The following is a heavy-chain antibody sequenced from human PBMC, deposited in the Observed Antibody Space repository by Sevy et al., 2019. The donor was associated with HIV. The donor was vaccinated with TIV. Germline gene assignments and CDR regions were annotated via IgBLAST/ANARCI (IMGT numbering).Heavy chain of an antibody. CDR1: GFTFSDYY. Sequence: GGSLRLSCAASGFTFSDYYMSWIRQAPGKGLQWVSYISSSGSNIYYADSVKGRFTVSRDNAKNSMYLQMNSLRAEDTALYYCARDLHRGLSGSTSGYWGQGTLVTVSS. CDR3: ARDLHRGLSGSTSGY. J-gene: IGHJ4*02. V-gene: IGHV3-11*01. CDR2: ISSSGSNI. D-gene: IGHD3-3*01.